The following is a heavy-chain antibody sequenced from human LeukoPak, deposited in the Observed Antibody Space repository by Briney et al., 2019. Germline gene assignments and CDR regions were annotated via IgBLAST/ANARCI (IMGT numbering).Heavy chain of an antibody. CDR2: IYSGGST. J-gene: IGHJ3*02. Sequence: GGSLRLSCAASEFSVGSNYMTWVRQAPGKGLEWVSLIYSGGSTYYADSVKGRFTISRDNAKNSLYLQMNSLRAEDTAVYYCARARGRSINDAFDIWGQGTMVTVSS. CDR3: ARARGRSINDAFDI. V-gene: IGHV3-66*01. D-gene: IGHD3-16*01. CDR1: EFSVGSNY.